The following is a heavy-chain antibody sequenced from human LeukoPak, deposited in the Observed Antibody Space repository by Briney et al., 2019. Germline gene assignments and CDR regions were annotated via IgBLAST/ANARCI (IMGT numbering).Heavy chain of an antibody. V-gene: IGHV3-53*01. CDR1: GFTVSSNY. D-gene: IGHD6-19*01. CDR2: IYSGGST. CDR3: ARGTPSGY. J-gene: IGHJ4*02. Sequence: GGSLRLSCAASGFTVSSNYMSWVRQAPGKGLEWVSVIYSGGSTYADSVKGRFTISRDNSKNTLYLQMNSLRAEDTAVYYCARGTPSGYWGQGTLVTVSS.